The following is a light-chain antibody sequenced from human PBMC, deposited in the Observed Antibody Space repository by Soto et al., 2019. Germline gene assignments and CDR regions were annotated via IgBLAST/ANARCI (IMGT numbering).Light chain of an antibody. J-gene: IGLJ2*01. CDR2: SYN. CDR3: ASWDDSLNVV. CDR1: SSNIGSNT. V-gene: IGLV1-44*01. Sequence: QSALTQPPSASGTPGQRVTISCSGSSSNIGSNTVNWYQQLPGTAPKLLIYSYNQRPSGVPDRISGSRSGTSASLAISGLQSEDEADYYCASWDDSLNVVFGGGTKLTVL.